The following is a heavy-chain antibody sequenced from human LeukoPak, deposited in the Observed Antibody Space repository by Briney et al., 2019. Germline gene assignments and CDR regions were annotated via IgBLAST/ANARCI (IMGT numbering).Heavy chain of an antibody. V-gene: IGHV1-69*13. CDR2: IIPIFGTA. Sequence: SVKVSCKASGGTFSSYAISWVRQAPGQGLEWMGGIIPIFGTANYAQKFQGRVTITADESTSTAYMELSSLRSEDTAVYYCARDGDYYGSGRDSEENYYYYYMDVWGKGTTVTISS. CDR3: ARDGDYYGSGRDSEENYYYYYMDV. J-gene: IGHJ6*03. D-gene: IGHD3-10*01. CDR1: GGTFSSYA.